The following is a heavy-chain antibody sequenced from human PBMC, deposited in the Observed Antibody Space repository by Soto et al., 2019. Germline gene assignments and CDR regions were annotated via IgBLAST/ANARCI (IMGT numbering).Heavy chain of an antibody. Sequence: GGSLRLSCAASGFTFTSYGMSWVRQAPGKGLEWVSALTASGGNTYYVDSVKGRFTISRDKSKNMLYLQMNSLRSEDTAVYYCAKDRHPDGIWTVDVWGKGTLVTVSS. CDR2: LTASGGNT. CDR3: AKDRHPDGIWTVDV. D-gene: IGHD3-9*01. CDR1: GFTFTSYG. V-gene: IGHV3-23*01. J-gene: IGHJ4*02.